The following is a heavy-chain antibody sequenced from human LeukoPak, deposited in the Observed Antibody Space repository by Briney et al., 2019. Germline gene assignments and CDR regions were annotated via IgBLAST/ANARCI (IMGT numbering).Heavy chain of an antibody. CDR2: INPNSGGT. CDR3: ASNPGTTSVVDAFDI. J-gene: IGHJ3*02. V-gene: IGHV1-2*02. Sequence: GASVKVSCKASGYTFTGYYMHWVRQAPGRGLEWMGWINPNSGGTNYAQKFQGRVTVTRDTSISTAYMELSRLRSDDTAVYYCASNPGTTSVVDAFDIWGQGTMVTVSS. D-gene: IGHD1-1*01. CDR1: GYTFTGYY.